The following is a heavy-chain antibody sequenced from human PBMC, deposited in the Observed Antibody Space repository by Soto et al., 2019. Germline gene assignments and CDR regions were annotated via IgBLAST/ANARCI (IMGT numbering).Heavy chain of an antibody. V-gene: IGHV1-3*01. CDR2: INAGNGNT. Sequence: VKVSCKASGYTFTSYAMHWVRQAPGQRLEWMGWINAGNGNTKYSQKFQGRVTITRDTSASTAYMELSSLRSEDTAVYYCARETHPMVRGVISYWGQGTLVTVSS. D-gene: IGHD3-10*01. J-gene: IGHJ4*02. CDR1: GYTFTSYA. CDR3: ARETHPMVRGVISY.